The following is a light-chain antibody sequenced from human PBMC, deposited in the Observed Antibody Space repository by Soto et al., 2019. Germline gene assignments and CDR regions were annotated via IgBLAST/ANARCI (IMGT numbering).Light chain of an antibody. V-gene: IGLV1-40*01. CDR3: SSYTSSSTNV. J-gene: IGLJ1*01. CDR1: SSNIGAGYD. Sequence: QSVLTQPPSVSGAPGQRVTISCTGSSSNIGAGYDVHWYQQLPGTAPKLLLYGNSDRPSGVPDRFSGSKSGTSASLTISGLQAVDEADYYCSSYTSSSTNVFGTGTKVTVL. CDR2: GNS.